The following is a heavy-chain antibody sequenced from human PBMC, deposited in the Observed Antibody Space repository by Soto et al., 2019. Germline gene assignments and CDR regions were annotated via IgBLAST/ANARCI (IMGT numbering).Heavy chain of an antibody. Sequence: EVQLVESGGGLVQPGGSLRLSCAASGFAFGSYWMHWVRQAPGKGLVWVSRISQDGTIATQADSVKGRFTISRDNAKNTLYLQMSSLSADDTAVYYCLRDPRHWNEFADQWGHGTRVTVSS. V-gene: IGHV3-74*01. CDR1: GFAFGSYW. J-gene: IGHJ4*01. D-gene: IGHD1-1*01. CDR3: LRDPRHWNEFADQ. CDR2: ISQDGTIA.